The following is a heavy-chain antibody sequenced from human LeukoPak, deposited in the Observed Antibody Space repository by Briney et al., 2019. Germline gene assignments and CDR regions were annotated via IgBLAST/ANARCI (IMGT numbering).Heavy chain of an antibody. V-gene: IGHV4-34*01. CDR3: AILAEYCNSGSCYLGWFDP. CDR1: GGSFSGYY. CDR2: INHSGNS. Sequence: KTSETLSLTCAVYGGSFSGYYWSWIRQPPGKGLEWIGEINHSGNSNYNPSLKSRVTISVDTSKNQFSLKLSSVTAADTAVYYCAILAEYCNSGSCYLGWFDPWGQGTLVTVSS. D-gene: IGHD2-15*01. J-gene: IGHJ5*02.